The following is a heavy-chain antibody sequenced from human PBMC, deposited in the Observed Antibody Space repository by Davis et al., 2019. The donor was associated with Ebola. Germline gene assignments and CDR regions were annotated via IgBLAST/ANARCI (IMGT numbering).Heavy chain of an antibody. CDR1: GFTFSSYA. CDR3: ARGSWLERFDY. V-gene: IGHV3-30-3*01. J-gene: IGHJ4*02. D-gene: IGHD1-1*01. CDR2: ISYDGSNK. Sequence: GGSLRLSCAASGFTFSSYAMHWVRQAPGKGLEWVAVISYDGSNKYYADSVKGRFTISRDNSKNTLYLQMNSLRAEDTAVYYCARGSWLERFDYWGQGTLVTVSS.